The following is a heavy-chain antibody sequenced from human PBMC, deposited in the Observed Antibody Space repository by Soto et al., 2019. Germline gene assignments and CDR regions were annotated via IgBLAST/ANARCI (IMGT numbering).Heavy chain of an antibody. CDR1: GGSISSYY. CDR2: IYTSGST. CDR3: ERVRLYSSSWYDFDI. D-gene: IGHD6-13*01. Sequence: SETLSLTCTVSGGSISSYYWSWIRQPAGKGLEWIGRIYTSGSTNYNPSLKSRVTMSVDTSKNQFSLKLSSVTAADTAVYYCERVRLYSSSWYDFDIWGQGTMVTVSS. V-gene: IGHV4-4*07. J-gene: IGHJ3*02.